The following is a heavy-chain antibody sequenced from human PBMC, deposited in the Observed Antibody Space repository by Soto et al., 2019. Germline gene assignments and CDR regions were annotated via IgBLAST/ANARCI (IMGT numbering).Heavy chain of an antibody. CDR3: ARRPAGGVVDF. CDR2: VYYTEDT. V-gene: IGHV4-39*01. CDR1: GASIGSNRYY. J-gene: IGHJ4*02. Sequence: QLQLQESGPGLVRPSETLSLTCSVSGASIGSNRYYWDWIRQAPGKVPEWVGTVYYTEDTFYNPSLRRRVTMSVDMSRNQFSVTLRSVTAADPGVYYCARRPAGGVVDFWGQGTVVAVSS.